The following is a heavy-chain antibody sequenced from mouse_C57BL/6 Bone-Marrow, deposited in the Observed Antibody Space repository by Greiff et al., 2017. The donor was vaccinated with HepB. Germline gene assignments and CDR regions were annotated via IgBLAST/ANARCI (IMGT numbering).Heavy chain of an antibody. D-gene: IGHD2-3*01. CDR2: IYPGSGST. CDR1: GYTFTSYW. Sequence: VKLQQPGAELVKPGASVKMSCKASGYTFTSYWITWVKQRPGQGLEWIGDIYPGSGSTNYNEKFKSKATLTVDTSSSTAYMQLSSLTSEDSAVYYCARSCTVGYYEFAYWGQGTLVTVSA. J-gene: IGHJ3*01. V-gene: IGHV1-55*01. CDR3: ARSCTVGYYEFAY.